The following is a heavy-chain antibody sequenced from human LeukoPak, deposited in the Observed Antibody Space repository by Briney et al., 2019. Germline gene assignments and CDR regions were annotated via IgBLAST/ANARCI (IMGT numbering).Heavy chain of an antibody. V-gene: IGHV3-7*01. CDR3: ARDPSLTTGYYYYMDV. CDR1: GFTFSSYS. D-gene: IGHD2-8*02. Sequence: GGSLRLSCAASGFTFSSYSMNWVRQAPGKGLEWVANIKEDGSEKYYVDSVKGRFTISRDNAKNSLYLQMNSLRVEDTAVYYCARDPSLTTGYYYYMDVWGKGTTVTVSS. CDR2: IKEDGSEK. J-gene: IGHJ6*03.